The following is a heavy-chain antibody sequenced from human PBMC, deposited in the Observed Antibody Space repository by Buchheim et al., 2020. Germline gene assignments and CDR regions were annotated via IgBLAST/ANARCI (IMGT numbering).Heavy chain of an antibody. CDR3: VKEALGYSYADY. J-gene: IGHJ4*02. CDR1: GFTFSKSA. V-gene: IGHV3-23*01. Sequence: EVQLLASGGGFVQAGGSLRLSCAASGFTFSKSAMSWVRQAPGKGLEWVSAISEDGGRTYYADSVEGRFTISRDNSKNTLYPQMNSLRAEDTAIYYCVKEALGYSYADYWGQGTL. CDR2: ISEDGGRT. D-gene: IGHD5-18*01.